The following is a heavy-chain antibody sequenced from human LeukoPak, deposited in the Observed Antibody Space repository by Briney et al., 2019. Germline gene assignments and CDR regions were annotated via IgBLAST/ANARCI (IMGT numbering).Heavy chain of an antibody. D-gene: IGHD5-24*01. CDR2: IYTSGST. Sequence: SETLSLTCTVSGGSISSGSYYWSWIRQPAGKGLEWIGRIYTSGSTNYNPSLKSRVTISVDTSKNQFSLKLSSVTAADTAVYYCARDLAVQMATRRRGWFDPWGQGTLVTVSS. CDR1: GGSISSGSYY. J-gene: IGHJ5*02. V-gene: IGHV4-61*02. CDR3: ARDLAVQMATRRRGWFDP.